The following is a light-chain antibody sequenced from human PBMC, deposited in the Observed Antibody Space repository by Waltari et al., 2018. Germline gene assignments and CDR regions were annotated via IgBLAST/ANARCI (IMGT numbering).Light chain of an antibody. J-gene: IGLJ2*01. V-gene: IGLV2-14*01. Sequence: QSAPTQPPSVSGSPGQSVTISCTGTTSDVGGYNYVSWHQQHPGKAPKLMIYGVSNRPSWVSDRFSGSKSGNTASLTISGLQAEDEADYYCCSYTTSNTWVFGGGTRLTVL. CDR2: GVS. CDR1: TSDVGGYNY. CDR3: CSYTTSNTWV.